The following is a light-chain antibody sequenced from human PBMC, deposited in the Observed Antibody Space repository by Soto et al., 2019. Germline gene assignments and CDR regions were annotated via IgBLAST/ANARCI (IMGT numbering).Light chain of an antibody. CDR2: GVS. V-gene: IGLV2-14*01. J-gene: IGLJ1*01. CDR3: SSYTSGSTLYV. CDR1: NSDVGNYNF. Sequence: QSVLTQPASVSGSPGQSITISCTGTNSDVGNYNFVSWYQQHPGTAPKLMIFGVSNRPSGVSNRFSGSKSGNTASLIISGLQAEDEADYFCSSYTSGSTLYVFGSGTKVTVL.